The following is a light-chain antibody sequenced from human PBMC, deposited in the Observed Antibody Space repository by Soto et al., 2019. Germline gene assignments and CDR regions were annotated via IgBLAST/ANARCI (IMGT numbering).Light chain of an antibody. CDR2: KAS. V-gene: IGKV1-5*03. J-gene: IGKJ1*01. CDR1: QSISAS. CDR3: QHMAT. Sequence: DIQMTQSPSTLSASVGDRVTITCRDSQSISASLAWYQQKPGKAPKTLIYKASSLETGIPSRFSGSGSGTEFTLTISSLQPDEFATYFCQHMATFGHGTKVEIK.